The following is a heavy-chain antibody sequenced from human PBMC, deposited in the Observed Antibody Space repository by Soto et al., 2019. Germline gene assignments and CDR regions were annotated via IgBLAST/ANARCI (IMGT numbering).Heavy chain of an antibody. V-gene: IGHV4-30-4*01. J-gene: IGHJ4*02. Sequence: SETLSLTCTVSGGSIISGDYYWIWIRQPPGKGLEWIGYIYYSGSTYYNPSLKSRVTISVDTSKNQFSLKLSSVTAADTAVYYCARAQGSGFLVSWGQGTLVTVSS. CDR3: ARAQGSGFLVS. D-gene: IGHD3-10*01. CDR2: IYYSGST. CDR1: GGSIISGDYY.